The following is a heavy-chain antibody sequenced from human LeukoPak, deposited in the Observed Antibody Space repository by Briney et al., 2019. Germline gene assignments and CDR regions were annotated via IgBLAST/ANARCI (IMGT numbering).Heavy chain of an antibody. CDR2: ISADDTG. D-gene: IGHD2-2*01. CDR3: AKAGESSVVVVPAAVDY. J-gene: IGHJ4*02. CDR1: GFTFSTYS. Sequence: GGSLTLSCLASGFTFSTYSMTWVRQVPGKGLDWVSAISADDTGYYADSVKGRFIVSRDNSKNTLYLQLNRLRVEDTAVYYCAKAGESSVVVVPAAVDYWGQGTLVTVSS. V-gene: IGHV3-23*01.